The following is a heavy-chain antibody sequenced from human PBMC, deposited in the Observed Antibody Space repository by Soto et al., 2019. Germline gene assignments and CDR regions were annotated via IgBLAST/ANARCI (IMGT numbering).Heavy chain of an antibody. J-gene: IGHJ6*02. Sequence: QVQLVQSGAEVKKPGSSVKVSCKASGGTFSTSAISWVRQAPGQGLEWVGGIMPVFATPDYAQKFQGRVTITADESXTXAXXELTRLRTDDTAVYYCARDKDRQQLGGNYYYILDVWGQGTAITVSS. CDR3: ARDKDRQQLGGNYYYILDV. V-gene: IGHV1-69*12. D-gene: IGHD3-3*02. CDR2: IMPVFATP. CDR1: GGTFSTSA.